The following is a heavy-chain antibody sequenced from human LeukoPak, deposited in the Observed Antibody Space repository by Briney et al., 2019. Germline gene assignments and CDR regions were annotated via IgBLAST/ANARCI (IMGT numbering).Heavy chain of an antibody. D-gene: IGHD2-21*02. J-gene: IGHJ4*02. CDR3: ARGHIVVVTAIPVGFDY. CDR1: GYTYTSYA. CDR2: INAGNGNT. Sequence: ASVKVSCKASGYTYTSYAMHWVRRAPGQRLEWMGWINAGNGNTKYSQKFQGRVTITRDTSASTAYMELSSLRSEDTAVYYCARGHIVVVTAIPVGFDYWGQGTLVTVSS. V-gene: IGHV1-3*01.